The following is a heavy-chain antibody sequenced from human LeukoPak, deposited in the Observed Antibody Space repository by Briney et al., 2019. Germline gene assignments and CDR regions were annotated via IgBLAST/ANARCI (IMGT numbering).Heavy chain of an antibody. CDR1: GYSLGKNYY. V-gene: IGHV4-38-2*01. D-gene: IGHD3-16*01. J-gene: IGHJ4*02. CDR3: ARYDSRGSASTRFDY. Sequence: SETLSLTCAVSGYSLGKNYYWGWIRQSPGKGLEWIGRIYGRASTSYNPSLMNRVTMSVDTSKNHFSLQLTSVTAADTAVYYCARYDSRGSASTRFDYWGPGILVTISS. CDR2: IYGRAST.